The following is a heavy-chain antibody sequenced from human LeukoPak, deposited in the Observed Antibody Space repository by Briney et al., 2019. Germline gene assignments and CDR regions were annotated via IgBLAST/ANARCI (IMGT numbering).Heavy chain of an antibody. Sequence: PSETLSLTCAVYGGSFSGYCWSWIRQPPGKGLEWIGEINHSGSTNYNPSLKSRVTISVDTSKNQFSLKLSSVTAADTAVYYCARGHLYYYDSSGYPRFDYWGQGTLVTVSS. V-gene: IGHV4-34*01. D-gene: IGHD3-22*01. CDR2: INHSGST. CDR3: ARGHLYYYDSSGYPRFDY. CDR1: GGSFSGYC. J-gene: IGHJ4*02.